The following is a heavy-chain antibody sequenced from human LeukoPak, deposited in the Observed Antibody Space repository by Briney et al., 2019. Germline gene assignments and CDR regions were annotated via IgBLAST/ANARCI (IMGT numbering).Heavy chain of an antibody. D-gene: IGHD3-10*01. CDR1: GGTFSSYA. V-gene: IGHV1-69*13. CDR3: ASEYYYGSGSYYKESYYYGMDV. CDR2: IIPIFGTA. J-gene: IGHJ6*04. Sequence: SVKVSCKASGGTFSSYAISWVRQAPGQGLEWMGGIIPIFGTANYAQKFQGRVTITADESTSTAYMELSSLRSEDTAVYYCASEYYYGSGSYYKESYYYGMDVWGKGTTLTVSS.